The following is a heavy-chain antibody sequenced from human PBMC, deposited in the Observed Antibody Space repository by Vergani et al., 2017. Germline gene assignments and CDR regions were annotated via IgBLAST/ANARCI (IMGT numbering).Heavy chain of an antibody. CDR3: SRQLWVSQGVGAFET. J-gene: IGHJ3*02. CDR2: VFHSGSA. V-gene: IGHV4-38-2*02. D-gene: IGHD3-10*01. CDR1: GYSISRGYY. Sequence: QVQLQESGPGLVKPSETLSLTCSVSGYSISRGYYWGWISQPPGKGLEWIATVFHSGSAYYNPSLRRRVTISVETSKNQFSLRLTTLTAADTALYYCSRQLWVSQGVGAFETRGRGTEVSVSS.